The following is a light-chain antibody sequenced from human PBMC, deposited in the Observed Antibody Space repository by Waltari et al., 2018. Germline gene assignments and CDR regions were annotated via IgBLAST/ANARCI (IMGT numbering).Light chain of an antibody. CDR2: DAS. CDR1: QGVSSY. Sequence: EIVLTQSPATLSLSPGEGATLSCRASQGVSSYLAWYQQKPGQAPRLLIYDASNRATGIPARFSGSGSGTDFTLTISSLEPEDFAVYYCQQRSNWPYTFGQGTKLEIK. V-gene: IGKV3-11*01. CDR3: QQRSNWPYT. J-gene: IGKJ2*01.